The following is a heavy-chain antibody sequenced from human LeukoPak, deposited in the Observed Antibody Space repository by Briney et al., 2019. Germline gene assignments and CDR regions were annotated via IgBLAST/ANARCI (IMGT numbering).Heavy chain of an antibody. CDR2: ISGSGGST. V-gene: IGHV3-23*01. CDR3: AKPTSGWYLGSYFDY. D-gene: IGHD6-19*01. CDR1: GFTFSSYA. J-gene: IGHJ4*02. Sequence: GGSLRLSCAASGFTFSSYAMSWVRQAPGKELEWVSAISGSGGSTYYADSVKGRFTISRDNSKNTLYLQMNSLRAEDTAVYYCAKPTSGWYLGSYFDYWGQGTLVTVSS.